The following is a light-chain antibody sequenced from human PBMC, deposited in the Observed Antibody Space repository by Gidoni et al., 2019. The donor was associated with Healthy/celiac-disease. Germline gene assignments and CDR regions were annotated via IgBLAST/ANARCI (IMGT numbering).Light chain of an antibody. CDR3: QSYDSSLSGSV. CDR1: SSNNGSGYD. Sequence: QSVLTQPPSVSGAPGQRVTISCTGSSSNNGSGYDVHWYRQLPGTAPKLLIYRNNDRPSGVPDRFSGSKSGTSASLAITGLQAEDEADYYCQSYDSSLSGSVFGGGTKVTVL. J-gene: IGLJ3*02. CDR2: RNN. V-gene: IGLV1-40*01.